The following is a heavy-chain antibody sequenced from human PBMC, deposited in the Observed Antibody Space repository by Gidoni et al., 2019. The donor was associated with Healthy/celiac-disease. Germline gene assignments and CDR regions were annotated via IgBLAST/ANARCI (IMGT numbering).Heavy chain of an antibody. J-gene: IGHJ4*02. CDR2: IRSKANSYAT. CDR3: TRFIVVVPAAPHGGNY. D-gene: IGHD2-2*01. V-gene: IGHV3-73*02. Sequence: EVQLVESGGGSVQPGGSLKLPCAASGFTLSGPAVHWVRQASGKGLEWVGRIRSKANSYATAYAASVKGRFTISRDDSKNTAYLQMNSLKTEDTAVYYCTRFIVVVPAAPHGGNYWGQGTLVTVSS. CDR1: GFTLSGPA.